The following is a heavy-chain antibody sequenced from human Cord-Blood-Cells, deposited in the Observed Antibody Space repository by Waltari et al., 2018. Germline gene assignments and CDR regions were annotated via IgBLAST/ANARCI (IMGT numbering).Heavy chain of an antibody. CDR3: ARGKLDYDSPPYAFDI. Sequence: QVQLVQSGAEVKKPGASVKVSCKASGYNFTGYYLNWVRQAHGHGLEWMGWINPNSGGTNYAQKFQGWVTMTRDTSISTAYMELSRLRSDDTAVYYCARGKLDYDSPPYAFDIWGQGTMVTVSS. J-gene: IGHJ3*02. D-gene: IGHD3-22*01. V-gene: IGHV1-2*04. CDR1: GYNFTGYY. CDR2: INPNSGGT.